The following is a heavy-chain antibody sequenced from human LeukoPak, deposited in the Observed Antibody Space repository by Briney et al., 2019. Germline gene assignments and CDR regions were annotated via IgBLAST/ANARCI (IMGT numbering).Heavy chain of an antibody. Sequence: PSETLSLTCTVSGGSISSSSYYWGWIRQPPGKGLEWIGSIYYSGSTYYNPSLKSRVTISVDTSKNQFSLKLSSVTAADTAVYYCARDQWLVGTVNWFDPWGQGTLVTVSS. CDR3: ARDQWLVGTVNWFDP. V-gene: IGHV4-39*07. CDR1: GGSISSSSYY. CDR2: IYYSGST. J-gene: IGHJ5*02. D-gene: IGHD6-19*01.